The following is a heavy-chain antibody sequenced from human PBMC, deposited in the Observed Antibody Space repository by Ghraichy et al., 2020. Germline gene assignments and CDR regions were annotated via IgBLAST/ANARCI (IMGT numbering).Heavy chain of an antibody. D-gene: IGHD6-13*01. V-gene: IGHV3-23*01. CDR3: AKVTYSSNWYSSPHFDY. Sequence: GGSLSLSCAASGFTFNNYAMNWVRQAPGKGLEWVSAISGSDDSTYYSDSVKGRFTISRDSSKNTLYLQMNSLRADDTAVYYCAKVTYSSNWYSSPHFDYWGQGTLVTVSS. CDR2: ISGSDDST. J-gene: IGHJ4*02. CDR1: GFTFNNYA.